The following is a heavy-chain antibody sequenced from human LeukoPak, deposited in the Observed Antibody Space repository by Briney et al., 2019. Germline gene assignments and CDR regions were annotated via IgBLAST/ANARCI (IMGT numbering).Heavy chain of an antibody. CDR3: VRDPANGWGFDP. D-gene: IGHD6-19*01. Sequence: ASVRVSCKASGYTFTGYYIHWVRQAPGQGLEWMGWINPNSGGTNYAQKFQGRVTMTRDTSVSTAYMELSSLRSDDTAIFYCVRDPANGWGFDPWGQGTLVTVSS. V-gene: IGHV1-2*02. CDR2: INPNSGGT. CDR1: GYTFTGYY. J-gene: IGHJ5*02.